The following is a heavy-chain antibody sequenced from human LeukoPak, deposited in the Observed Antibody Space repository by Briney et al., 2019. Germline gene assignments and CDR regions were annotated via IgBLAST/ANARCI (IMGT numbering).Heavy chain of an antibody. Sequence: SGGSLRLSCAASGFTFSSYWMSWARQAPGKGLEWVANIKQDGSEKYYVDSVKGRFTISRDNAKNSLYLQMNSLRAEGTAVYYCARELKSGYSGTYYYYMDVWGKGTTVTVSS. D-gene: IGHD5-12*01. CDR1: GFTFSSYW. V-gene: IGHV3-7*01. CDR2: IKQDGSEK. J-gene: IGHJ6*03. CDR3: ARELKSGYSGTYYYYMDV.